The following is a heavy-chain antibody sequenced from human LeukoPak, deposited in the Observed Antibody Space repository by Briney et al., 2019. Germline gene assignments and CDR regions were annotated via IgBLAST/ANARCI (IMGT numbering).Heavy chain of an antibody. CDR3: ARAPGEWARGVCWFDP. V-gene: IGHV3-30-3*01. J-gene: IGHJ5*02. Sequence: PGGSLRLFCAASGFTFSSYAMHWVRQAPGKGLEWVAVISYDGSNKYYADSAKGRFTISRDNSKNTLNLQMNRLRAEDTAVYYCARAPGEWARGVCWFDPWGQGTLVTVSS. D-gene: IGHD3-16*01. CDR2: ISYDGSNK. CDR1: GFTFSSYA.